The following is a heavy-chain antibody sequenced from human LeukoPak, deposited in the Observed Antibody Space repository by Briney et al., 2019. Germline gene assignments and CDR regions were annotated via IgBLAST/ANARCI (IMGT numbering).Heavy chain of an antibody. D-gene: IGHD6-13*01. V-gene: IGHV3-74*01. CDR2: INSDGSST. J-gene: IGHJ1*01. Sequence: GGSLRLSCAASGFTFSSYWMHWVRQAPGKGLVRVSRINSDGSSTSYADSVKGRFTISRDNAKNTLYLQMNSLRAEDTAVYYCARDPGYSSSWDEYFQHWGQGTLVTVSS. CDR3: ARDPGYSSSWDEYFQH. CDR1: GFTFSSYW.